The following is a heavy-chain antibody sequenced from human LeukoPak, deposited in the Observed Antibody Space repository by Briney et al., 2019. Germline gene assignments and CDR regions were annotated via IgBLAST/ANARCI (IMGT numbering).Heavy chain of an antibody. CDR1: GFTFISYA. CDR3: AKAGIAVPATPEY. Sequence: GGSLRVSCAASGFTFISYAMNWVRQAPGKGLEWVSVISSSGGTTYYSDSVKGRFIISRDNSKNTLYLQMNSLRAEDTAVYYCAKAGIAVPATPEYCGQGTQVTVSS. D-gene: IGHD6-19*01. J-gene: IGHJ4*02. CDR2: ISSSGGTT. V-gene: IGHV3-23*01.